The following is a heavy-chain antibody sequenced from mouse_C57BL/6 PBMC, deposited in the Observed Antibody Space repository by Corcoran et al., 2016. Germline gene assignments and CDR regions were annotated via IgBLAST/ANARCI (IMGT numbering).Heavy chain of an antibody. CDR1: GYSITSGYY. CDR3: ASYDYADAMDY. D-gene: IGHD2-4*01. CDR2: ISYDGSI. J-gene: IGHJ4*01. V-gene: IGHV3-6*01. Sequence: DVQLQESGPGLVKPSQSLSLTCSVTGYSITSGYYWNWIRQFPGNKLEWMGYISYDGSINYNPSLKNRSSITRDTSKNQFFLKLNSVTTEDTATYYCASYDYADAMDYWGQGTSVTVSS.